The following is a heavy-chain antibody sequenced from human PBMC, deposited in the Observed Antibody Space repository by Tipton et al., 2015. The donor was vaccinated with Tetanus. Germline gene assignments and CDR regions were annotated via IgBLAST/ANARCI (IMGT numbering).Heavy chain of an antibody. J-gene: IGHJ4*02. Sequence: TLSLTCTVSGGSISSGGYYWSWIRQRPGKGLEWIGDIYSSGSTYSNPSLKGRVTISVDTSKNQFSLRLNSVTAADTAVYYCARDQARGARGWNYFDYWGLGTLATVSS. CDR1: GGSISSGGYY. CDR3: ARDQARGARGWNYFDY. V-gene: IGHV4-31*03. CDR2: IYSSGST. D-gene: IGHD1-26*01.